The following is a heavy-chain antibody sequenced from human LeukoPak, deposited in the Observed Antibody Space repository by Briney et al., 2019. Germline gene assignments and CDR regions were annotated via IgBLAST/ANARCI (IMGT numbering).Heavy chain of an antibody. CDR2: ISGSGGST. J-gene: IGHJ6*03. V-gene: IGHV3-23*01. D-gene: IGHD6-19*01. CDR3: ARDGGGAVAPYYYYYMDV. CDR1: GFTFSNFG. Sequence: QPGGTLRLSCAASGFTFSNFGMSWVRQAPGKGLEWVSAISGSGGSTYYADSVKGRFTISRDNSKNTLYLQMNSLRAEDTAVYYCARDGGGAVAPYYYYYMDVWGKGTTVTVSS.